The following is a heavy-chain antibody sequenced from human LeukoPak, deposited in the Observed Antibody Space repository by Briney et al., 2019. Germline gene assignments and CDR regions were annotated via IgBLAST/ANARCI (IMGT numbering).Heavy chain of an antibody. J-gene: IGHJ4*02. CDR2: IKRKTDGGTT. CDR1: GFTFSNAW. CDR3: VTEFAGAFNY. D-gene: IGHD1-26*01. V-gene: IGHV3-15*01. Sequence: GGSLRLSCAASGFTFSNAWMSWVRQAPGKGLEWVGRIKRKTDGGTTDYAAPVKGRFTISRDDSKDTLDLQMNSLKSEDTAVYHCVTEFAGAFNYWGQGTLVTVSS.